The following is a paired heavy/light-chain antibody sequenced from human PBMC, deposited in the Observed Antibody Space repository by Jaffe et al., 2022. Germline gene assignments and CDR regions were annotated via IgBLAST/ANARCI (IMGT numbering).Light chain of an antibody. J-gene: IGLJ1*01. CDR2: EVS. Sequence: QSGLTQPASVSGSPGQSITISCTGTNSDVGGYDYVSWYQQHPGNAPKLIIFEVSNRPSGISNRFSGTKSGNTASLTISGLQAEDEADYFCTSYIRSGAYVFGTGTEVTVL. CDR1: NSDVGGYDY. CDR3: TSYIRSGAYV. V-gene: IGLV2-14*01.
Heavy chain of an antibody. D-gene: IGHD4-17*01. Sequence: QVQVQESGPGLVKPSETLSLICGVSDYSFRDGYYWGWVRQSPGTGLEWIGSIHHGGNTYYSSSLKSRVTISMDTSNNQVSLKLASVTAADTAVYFCARDGSSRAPMTIGFDIWGLGAMVTVS. CDR1: DYSFRDGYY. V-gene: IGHV4-38-2*02. J-gene: IGHJ3*02. CDR3: ARDGSSRAPMTIGFDI. CDR2: IHHGGNT.